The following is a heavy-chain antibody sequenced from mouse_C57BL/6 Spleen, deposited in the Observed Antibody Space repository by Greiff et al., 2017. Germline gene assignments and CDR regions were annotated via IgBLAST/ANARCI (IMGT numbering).Heavy chain of an antibody. J-gene: IGHJ1*03. V-gene: IGHV1-22*01. D-gene: IGHD2-4*01. CDR2: INPNNGGT. Sequence: VQLQQSGPELVKPGASVKMSCKASGYTFTDYNMHWVKQSHGKSLEWIGYINPNNGGTSYNQKFKGKATLTVNKSSSTAYMELRSLTSEDSAVYYCARSYDYDEWYFDVWGTGTTVTVSS. CDR3: ARSYDYDEWYFDV. CDR1: GYTFTDYN.